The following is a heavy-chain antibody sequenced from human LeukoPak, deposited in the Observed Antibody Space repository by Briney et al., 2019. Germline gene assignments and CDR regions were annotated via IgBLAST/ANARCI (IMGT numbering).Heavy chain of an antibody. D-gene: IGHD3-10*01. CDR3: ARFGGTTQRHVGY. CDR1: GGSISSGIYY. J-gene: IGHJ4*02. Sequence: PSQTLSLTCTVSGGSISSGIYYWGWIRQPPGKGLEWIGSIYHSGSTYYNPSLKSRVTISVDTSKNQFSLKLSSVTAADTAVYYCARFGGTTQRHVGYWGQGTLVTVSS. V-gene: IGHV4-39*07. CDR2: IYHSGST.